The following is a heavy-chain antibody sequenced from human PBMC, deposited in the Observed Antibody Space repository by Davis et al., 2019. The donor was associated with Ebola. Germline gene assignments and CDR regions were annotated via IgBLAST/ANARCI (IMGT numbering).Heavy chain of an antibody. D-gene: IGHD2-2*01. CDR2: IIPILGIA. CDR1: GGTFSSYA. Sequence: SVKVSCKASGGTFSSYAISWVRQAPGQGLEWMGRIIPILGIANYAQKFQGRVTITADKSTSTAYMELSSLRSEDTAVYYCAAVVPAAQTNWFDPWGQGTLVTVSS. V-gene: IGHV1-69*04. J-gene: IGHJ5*02. CDR3: AAVVPAAQTNWFDP.